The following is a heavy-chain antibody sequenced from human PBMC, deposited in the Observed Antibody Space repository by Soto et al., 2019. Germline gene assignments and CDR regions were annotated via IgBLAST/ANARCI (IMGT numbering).Heavy chain of an antibody. CDR1: GGSFSGYY. Sequence: SETLSLTCAVYGGSFSGYYWSWIRQPPGKGLEWIGEINHSGSTNYNPSLKSRVTISVDTSKNQFSLKLSSVTAADTAVYYCARVLMVRGVISNLFDYWGQGTLGTVSS. J-gene: IGHJ4*02. CDR2: INHSGST. D-gene: IGHD3-10*01. CDR3: ARVLMVRGVISNLFDY. V-gene: IGHV4-34*01.